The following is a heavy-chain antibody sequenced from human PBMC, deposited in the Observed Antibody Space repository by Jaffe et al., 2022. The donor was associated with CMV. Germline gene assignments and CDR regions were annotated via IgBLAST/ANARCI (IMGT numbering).Heavy chain of an antibody. CDR3: AKDISSTYYYDSSGYNRYYYYGMDV. CDR2: ISWDGGST. V-gene: IGHV3-43*01. Sequence: EVQLVESGGVVVQPGGSLRLSCAASGFTFDDYTMHWVRQAPGKGLEWVSLISWDGGSTYYADSVKGRFTISRDNSKNSLYLQMNSLRTEDTALYYCAKDISSTYYYDSSGYNRYYYYGMDVWGQGTTVTVSS. J-gene: IGHJ6*02. CDR1: GFTFDDYT. D-gene: IGHD3-22*01.